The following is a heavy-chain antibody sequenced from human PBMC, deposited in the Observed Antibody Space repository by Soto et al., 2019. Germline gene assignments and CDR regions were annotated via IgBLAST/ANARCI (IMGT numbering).Heavy chain of an antibody. CDR1: GFTFSSYG. CDR2: ISYDGSNK. Sequence: VQLVESGGGVVQPGRSLRLSCAASGFTFSSYGMHWVRQAPGKGLEWVAVISYDGSNKYYADSVKGRFTISRDNSKNTLYLQMNSLRAEDTAVYYCARNRAMVRGVDWFDPWGQGTLVTVSS. CDR3: ARNRAMVRGVDWFDP. D-gene: IGHD3-10*01. J-gene: IGHJ5*02. V-gene: IGHV3-30*03.